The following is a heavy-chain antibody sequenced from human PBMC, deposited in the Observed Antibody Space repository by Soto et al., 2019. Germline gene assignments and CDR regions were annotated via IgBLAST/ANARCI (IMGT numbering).Heavy chain of an antibody. J-gene: IGHJ4*02. CDR1: GGSISSNTYY. Sequence: QLQLQESGPGLVKPSETLSLTCTVSGGSISSNTYYWGWIRQSPGKGLEWIGSIDYSGSTYYNPSPXRXXTICGDTSKNQFSLKLSSVTAADTAVYYCASPLFPINYFDYWGQGTLVTVSS. CDR2: IDYSGST. CDR3: ASPLFPINYFDY. V-gene: IGHV4-39*01.